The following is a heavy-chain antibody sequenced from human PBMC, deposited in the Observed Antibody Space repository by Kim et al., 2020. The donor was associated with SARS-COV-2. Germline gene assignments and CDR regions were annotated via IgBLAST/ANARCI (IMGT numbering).Heavy chain of an antibody. CDR1: GGSISSRSDY. Sequence: SETLSLTCNVSGGSISSRSDYWGWIRQSPGKGLEWIGSIYYSGNTFYNPSLKSRVTISIDTSKTQFSLNLRAVTAADTAIYYCTTSGPYGGYRGFDSWGQGTLVNVSS. D-gene: IGHD2-15*01. V-gene: IGHV4-39*01. CDR3: TTSGPYGGYRGFDS. CDR2: IYYSGNT. J-gene: IGHJ4*02.